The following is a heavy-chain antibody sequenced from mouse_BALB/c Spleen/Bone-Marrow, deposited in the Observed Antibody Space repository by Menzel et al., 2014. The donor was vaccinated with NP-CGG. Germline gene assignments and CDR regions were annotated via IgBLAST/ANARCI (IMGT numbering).Heavy chain of an antibody. CDR1: GYAFSTYW. CDR2: IYPGDGDT. CDR3: ARGGISVDY. Sequence: QVQLQQSGAELVRPGSSVKISCKSSGYAFSTYWINWVKQRPGQGLEWIGQIYPGDGDTDFSGKFKGKATLTADRSSNTAYMEFSSLTSEDSAVYFCARGGISVDYWGQGTTLTVSS. V-gene: IGHV1-80*01. J-gene: IGHJ2*01.